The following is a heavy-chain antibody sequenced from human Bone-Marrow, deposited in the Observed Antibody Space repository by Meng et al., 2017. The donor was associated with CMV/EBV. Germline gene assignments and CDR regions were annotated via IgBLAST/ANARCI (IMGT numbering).Heavy chain of an antibody. CDR3: AKDEGYYDSSGYPHY. CDR1: GFTFDDYG. CDR2: ISGSGGST. D-gene: IGHD3-22*01. Sequence: GESLKISCDASGFTFDDYGMSWVRQAPGKGLEWVSAISGSGGSTYYADSVKGRFTISRDNSKNTLYLQMNSLRAEDTAVYYCAKDEGYYDSSGYPHYWGQGTLVTVSS. J-gene: IGHJ4*02. V-gene: IGHV3-23*01.